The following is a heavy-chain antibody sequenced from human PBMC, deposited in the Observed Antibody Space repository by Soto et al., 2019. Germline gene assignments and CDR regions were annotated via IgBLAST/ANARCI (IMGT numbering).Heavy chain of an antibody. D-gene: IGHD3-3*01. V-gene: IGHV2-5*02. CDR3: AHRVLRTVFGVVTTTAIYFDF. Sequence: QITLNESGPTQVNPRQTLTLTCTFSGFSLTTSGVGVGWIRQSPGKAPEWLALIYWDDDKRYSPSLKSRLTITKATSKNQVVLTMADLDPADTATYYCAHRVLRTVFGVVTTTAIYFDFWGQGTPVAVSS. CDR2: IYWDDDK. J-gene: IGHJ4*02. CDR1: GFSLTTSGVG.